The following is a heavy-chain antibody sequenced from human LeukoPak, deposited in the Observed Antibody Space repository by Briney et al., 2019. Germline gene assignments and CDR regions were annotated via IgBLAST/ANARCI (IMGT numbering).Heavy chain of an antibody. V-gene: IGHV3-48*01. CDR3: VRGSLASGVVVYYYYYLDV. CDR2: ISASRGIT. D-gene: IGHD3-3*01. CDR1: GFTFDDHG. J-gene: IGHJ6*03. Sequence: GGSLRLSCAASGFTFDDHGMNWVRQAPGMGLEWLSYISASRGITYYADSVKGRFTISRDNAKNSLYLQMNSLRAEDTAVYYCVRGSLASGVVVYYYYYLDVWGKGTTVTVSS.